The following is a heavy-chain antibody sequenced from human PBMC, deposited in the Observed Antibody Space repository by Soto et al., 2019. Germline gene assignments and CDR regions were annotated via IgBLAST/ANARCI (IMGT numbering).Heavy chain of an antibody. J-gene: IGHJ6*02. CDR2: IDPSDSYT. V-gene: IGHV5-10-1*01. CDR3: ARAKLLWFGELLYSPYYYGMDV. CDR1: EYSCAIYC. D-gene: IGHD3-10*01. Sequence: PGEFLRNWCNGSEYSCAIYCISWVLQMPGKGLEGVGRIDPSDSYTNYSPSFQGHVTISADKSISTAYLQWSRLKASDTAMYYCARAKLLWFGELLYSPYYYGMDVWGQGTTVTVSS.